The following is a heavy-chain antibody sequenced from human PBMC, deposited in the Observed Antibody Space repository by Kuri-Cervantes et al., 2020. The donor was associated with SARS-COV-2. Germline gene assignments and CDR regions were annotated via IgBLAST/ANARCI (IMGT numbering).Heavy chain of an antibody. J-gene: IGHJ4*02. CDR2: IMQDGSEE. CDR3: ARITLYSDYFDY. V-gene: IGHV3-7*03. D-gene: IGHD4-11*01. Sequence: GESLKISCAASGFTFSSYWMSWGRQAPGQGLERVANIMQDGSEEYYVDSVKGRFTISRDNAKNSLYLQMNSLRAEDTALYYCARITLYSDYFDYWGQGTLVTVSS. CDR1: GFTFSSYW.